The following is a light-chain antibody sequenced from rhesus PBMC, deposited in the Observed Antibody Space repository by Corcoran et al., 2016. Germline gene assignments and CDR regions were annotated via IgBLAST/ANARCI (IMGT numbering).Light chain of an antibody. J-gene: IGKJ3*01. Sequence: DIQMTQSPSSLSASVGDRVTITCRASQGITNDLAWYQQKPGETPKLLNYEASSLQSGIPSRFSGSGSGTDFNLTISRLQPKDFATYYCQHYYSTPFTFGPGPKLDIK. V-gene: IGKV1-25*02. CDR1: QGITND. CDR2: EAS. CDR3: QHYYSTPFT.